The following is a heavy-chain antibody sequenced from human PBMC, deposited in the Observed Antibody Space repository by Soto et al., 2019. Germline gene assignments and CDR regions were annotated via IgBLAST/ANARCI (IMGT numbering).Heavy chain of an antibody. CDR2: ISSSSSTI. CDR3: ARHPERIAESGWFDP. J-gene: IGHJ5*02. Sequence: EVQLVESGGGLVQPGGSLRLSCAASGFTFSSYSMNWVRQAPGKGLEWVSYISSSSSTIYYADSVKGQFTISRDKAKNSLYLQMNSLRAEDTAVYYCARHPERIAESGWFDPWGQGTLVTVSS. D-gene: IGHD6-13*01. V-gene: IGHV3-48*01. CDR1: GFTFSSYS.